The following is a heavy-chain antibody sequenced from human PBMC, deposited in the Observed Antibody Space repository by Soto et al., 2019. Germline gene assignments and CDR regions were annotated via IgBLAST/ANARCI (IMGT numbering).Heavy chain of an antibody. D-gene: IGHD6-13*01. CDR2: ISYDGRNK. CDR1: GFTFSSYA. CDR3: AKGKGGQLAYFDY. J-gene: IGHJ4*02. Sequence: GGSLRLSCAASGFTFSSYAMHWVRQAPGKGLEWVAVISYDGRNKYYADSVKGRFTISRDNSKNTPYLQMNSLRAEDTAAYXRAKGKGGQLAYFDYWGQXTLVTVSS. V-gene: IGHV3-30*04.